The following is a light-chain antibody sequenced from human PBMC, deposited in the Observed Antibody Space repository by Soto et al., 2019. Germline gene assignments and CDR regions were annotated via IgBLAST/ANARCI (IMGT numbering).Light chain of an antibody. J-gene: IGLJ1*01. Sequence: SVLTQTPSVSGAPGQRVTISCTGSSSNIGAGYDVHWYQQLPGTAPKLLIYGNTNRPSGVPDRFSGSKSGTSASLAITGLQAEDEADYYCQSYDSSLSGYYVFGTGTKLTVL. V-gene: IGLV1-40*01. CDR1: SSNIGAGYD. CDR3: QSYDSSLSGYYV. CDR2: GNT.